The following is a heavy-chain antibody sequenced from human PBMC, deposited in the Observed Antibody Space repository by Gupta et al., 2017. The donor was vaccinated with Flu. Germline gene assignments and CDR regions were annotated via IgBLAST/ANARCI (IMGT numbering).Heavy chain of an antibody. CDR1: GFTFDDYA. J-gene: IGHJ4*02. CDR2: ISWNSGSI. CDR3: AKDPGATGDYFFDY. V-gene: IGHV3-9*01. D-gene: IGHD7-27*01. Sequence: EVQLVESGGGLVQPGRSLRLSCAASGFTFDDYAMHWVRQAPGKGLEWVSGISWNSGSIGYADSVKGRFTISRDNAKNSLYLQMNSLRAEDTALYYCAKDPGATGDYFFDYWGQGTLVTVSP.